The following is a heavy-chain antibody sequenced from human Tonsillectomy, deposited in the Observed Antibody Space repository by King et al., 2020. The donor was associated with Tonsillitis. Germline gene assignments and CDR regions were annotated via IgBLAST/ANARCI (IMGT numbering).Heavy chain of an antibody. CDR1: GFTFSSYA. V-gene: IGHV3-23*04. CDR2: ISGSGGST. CDR3: AKESVWDRGYDPYSFDY. Sequence: VQLVESGGGLAQPGGSLRLSCAASGFTFSSYAMSWVRQAPGKGLEWVSGISGSGGSTYYADSVKGRFTISRDKSKNTMYLQMNSLRAEDTAVYYCAKESVWDRGYDPYSFDYWGQGTLVTVSS. J-gene: IGHJ4*02. D-gene: IGHD5-12*01.